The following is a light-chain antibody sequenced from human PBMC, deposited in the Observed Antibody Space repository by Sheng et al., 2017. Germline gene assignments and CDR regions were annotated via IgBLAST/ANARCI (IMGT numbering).Light chain of an antibody. CDR1: QNIGSS. Sequence: EIVLTQSPDFQSVAPKEKVTITCRASQNIGSSLHWYQQKPDQSPKLLIKYASQSFSGVPSRFSGSGSGTDXTLTINSLEAEDAATYYCHQSSTFPYTFGQGTKLEIK. V-gene: IGKV6-21*01. CDR2: YAS. CDR3: HQSSTFPYT. J-gene: IGKJ2*01.